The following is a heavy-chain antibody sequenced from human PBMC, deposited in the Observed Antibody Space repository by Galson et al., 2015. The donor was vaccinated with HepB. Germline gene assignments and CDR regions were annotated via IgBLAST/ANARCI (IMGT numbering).Heavy chain of an antibody. CDR2: SRNKAQSYII. CDR3: TRWSTGAQDY. CDR1: GFIFSDHY. J-gene: IGHJ4*02. V-gene: IGHV3-72*01. Sequence: SLRLSCAASGFIFSDHYMDWVRQAPGKGLEWVGRSRNKAQSYIIEYAASVKGRFTISRDDSKTSLYLQMNSLKTEDMAVYYCTRWSTGAQDYWGQGTLVTVSS. D-gene: IGHD1-26*01.